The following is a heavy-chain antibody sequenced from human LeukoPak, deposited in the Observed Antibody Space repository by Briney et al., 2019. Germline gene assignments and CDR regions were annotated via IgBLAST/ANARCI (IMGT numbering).Heavy chain of an antibody. CDR1: GFTFSGSA. V-gene: IGHV3-73*01. J-gene: IGHJ4*02. CDR2: IRSKANSYAT. Sequence: GGSLRLSCAASGFTFSGSAMHWVRQASGKGLEWVGRIRSKANSYATAYAASVKGRFTIFRDDSKNTAYLQMNSLKTEDTAVYYCTSRAIVATNTGDYWGQGTLVTVSS. CDR3: TSRAIVATNTGDY. D-gene: IGHD5-12*01.